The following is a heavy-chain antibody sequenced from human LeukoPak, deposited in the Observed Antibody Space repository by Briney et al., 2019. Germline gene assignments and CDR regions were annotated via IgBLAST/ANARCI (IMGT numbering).Heavy chain of an antibody. CDR1: GYTFTSYA. J-gene: IGHJ5*02. CDR3: ARDRAIEWLVPDNWFDP. D-gene: IGHD6-19*01. CDR2: ISAYNGNT. V-gene: IGHV1-18*01. Sequence: ASVKVSCKASGYTFTSYAMNWVRQAPGQGLEWMGWISAYNGNTNYAQKLQGRVTMTTDTSTSTAYMELRSLRSDDTAVYYCARDRAIEWLVPDNWFDPWGQGTLVTVSS.